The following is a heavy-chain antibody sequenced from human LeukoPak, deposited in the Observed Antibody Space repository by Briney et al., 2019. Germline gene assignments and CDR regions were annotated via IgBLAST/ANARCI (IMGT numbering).Heavy chain of an antibody. J-gene: IGHJ4*02. D-gene: IGHD2-15*01. V-gene: IGHV1-18*04. CDR2: ISGYNGNT. CDR3: ARDYCSGGTCYSFSFHYFDS. Sequence: ASVKASCKASGDTFTSYGISWVRQAPGQGLEWMGWISGYNGNTKYAQRLQDRVTMTTDTSTSTAYMELRGLRSDDTAVYYCARDYCSGGTCYSFSFHYFDSWGQGTLVTVSS. CDR1: GDTFTSYG.